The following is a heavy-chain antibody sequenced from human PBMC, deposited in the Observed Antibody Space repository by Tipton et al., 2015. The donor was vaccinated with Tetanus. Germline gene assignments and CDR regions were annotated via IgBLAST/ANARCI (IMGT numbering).Heavy chain of an antibody. D-gene: IGHD3-10*01. V-gene: IGHV4-30-2*01. J-gene: IGHJ4*02. CDR3: TRANHEFPKKGPFDS. CDR1: GGLITTGGYS. Sequence: TLSLTCTVSGGLITTGGYSWGWIRQPPGQGLEWLGYIYQTDSTYYNPSVRSRLTLSLQRSKNQVSLKLSSVTAADTAVYYCTRANHEFPKKGPFDSWGQGTLVIVS. CDR2: IYQTDST.